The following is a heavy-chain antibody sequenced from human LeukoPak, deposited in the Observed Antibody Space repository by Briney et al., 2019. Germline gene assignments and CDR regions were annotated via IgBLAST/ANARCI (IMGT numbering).Heavy chain of an antibody. CDR3: AKDPPEDTAMLLDAFDI. CDR1: GFTFSSYA. D-gene: IGHD5-18*01. CDR2: ISGSGGST. J-gene: IGHJ3*02. Sequence: PGGSLRLSCAASGFTFSSYAMSWVRQAPGKGLEWVSAISGSGGSTYYADSVKGRFTISRDNSKNTLYLQMNSLRAEDTAVYYCAKDPPEDTAMLLDAFDIWGQGTMVTVSS. V-gene: IGHV3-23*01.